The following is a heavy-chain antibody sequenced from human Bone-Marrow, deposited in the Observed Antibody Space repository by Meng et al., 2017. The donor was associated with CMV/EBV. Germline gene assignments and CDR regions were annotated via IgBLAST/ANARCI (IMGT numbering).Heavy chain of an antibody. Sequence: GESLKISCTGSGFTFGDYAMSWVRQAPGKGLEWVANIKQDGSGKYYVDSVKGRFTISRDNAKNSLYLQMNSLRAEDTAVYYCARDGGPVPAAYYYYGMDVWGQGTTVTVSS. CDR3: ARDGGPVPAAYYYYGMDV. CDR2: IKQDGSGK. D-gene: IGHD2-2*01. J-gene: IGHJ6*02. CDR1: GFTFGDYA. V-gene: IGHV3-7*01.